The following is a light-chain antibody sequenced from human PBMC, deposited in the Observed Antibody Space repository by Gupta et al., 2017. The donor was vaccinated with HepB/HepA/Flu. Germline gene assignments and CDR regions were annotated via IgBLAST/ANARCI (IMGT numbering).Light chain of an antibody. J-gene: IGLJ3*02. Sequence: QAILTQPSSLSAAPGPSASLTCPLLSDLYLGTYRIYWYQQKPGSPPQYLLRYKSDSDKQQGSGVPSRFSGSKDASANAVILLIAELQSEDESDYYGMIWHISSWVFGGGTKLTVL. CDR3: MIWHISSWV. CDR2: YKSDSDK. V-gene: IGLV5-45*02. CDR1: SDLYLGTYR.